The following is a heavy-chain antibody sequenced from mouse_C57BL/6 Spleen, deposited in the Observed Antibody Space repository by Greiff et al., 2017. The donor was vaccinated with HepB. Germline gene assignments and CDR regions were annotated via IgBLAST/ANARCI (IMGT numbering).Heavy chain of an antibody. CDR3: TRDTQITTVAHWYFDV. D-gene: IGHD1-1*01. Sequence: EVKVVESGEGLVKPGGSLKLSCAASGFTFSSYAMSWVRQTPEKRLEWVAYISSGGDYIYYADTVKGRFTISRDNARNTLYLQMSSLKSEDTAMYYCTRDTQITTVAHWYFDVWGTGTTVTVSS. J-gene: IGHJ1*03. CDR1: GFTFSSYA. CDR2: ISSGGDYI. V-gene: IGHV5-9-1*02.